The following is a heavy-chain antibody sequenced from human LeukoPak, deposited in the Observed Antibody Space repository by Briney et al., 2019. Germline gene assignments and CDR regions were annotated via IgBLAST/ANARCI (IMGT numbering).Heavy chain of an antibody. Sequence: GGSLRLSCTTSGFTFSDYYMTWIRQAPGKGLEWVSYISSSGSPIDYADSVKGRFTISRDDAKNSLYLQMNRLRAEDTAVYYCARVFLIVAAGTFDYWGQGTLVTVSS. CDR2: ISSSGSPI. CDR3: ARVFLIVAAGTFDY. CDR1: GFTFSDYY. V-gene: IGHV3-11*01. D-gene: IGHD6-13*01. J-gene: IGHJ4*02.